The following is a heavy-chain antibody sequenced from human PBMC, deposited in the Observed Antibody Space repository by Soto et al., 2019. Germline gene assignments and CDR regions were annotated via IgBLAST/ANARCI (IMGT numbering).Heavy chain of an antibody. CDR1: GFTFSSYA. CDR2: ISSNGGST. J-gene: IGHJ6*03. Sequence: GGSLRLSCAASGFTFSSYAMHWVRQAPGKGLEYVSAISSNGGSTYYANSVKGRFTISRDNSKNTLYLQMGSLRAEDMAVYYCAREGGGMRQYDILTGDYYYYYMDVWGKGTTVTVSS. CDR3: AREGGGMRQYDILTGDYYYYYMDV. D-gene: IGHD3-9*01. V-gene: IGHV3-64*01.